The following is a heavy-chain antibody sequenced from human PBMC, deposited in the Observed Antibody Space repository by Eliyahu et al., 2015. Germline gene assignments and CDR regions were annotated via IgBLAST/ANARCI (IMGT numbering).Heavy chain of an antibody. J-gene: IGHJ4*02. V-gene: IGHV3-23*01. CDR2: ISGSGGST. Sequence: EVQLLESGGGLVQPGGSLRLSCAAXGFXFXXXXLSWVRQAPGKGLEWVSAISGSGGSTYYADSVKGRFTISRDNSKNTLYLQMNSLRAEDTAVYYCATDLLWFGEFGGQVFDYWGQGTLVTVSS. CDR1: GFXFXXXX. CDR3: ATDLLWFGEFGGQVFDY. D-gene: IGHD3-10*01.